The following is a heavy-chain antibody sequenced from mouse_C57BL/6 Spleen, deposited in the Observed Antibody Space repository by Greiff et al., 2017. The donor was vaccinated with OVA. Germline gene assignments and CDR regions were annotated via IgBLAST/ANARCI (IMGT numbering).Heavy chain of an antibody. CDR1: GYSFTGYY. CDR3: ARRGIYYGSHFDY. Sequence: VQLQQSGPELVKPGASVKISCKASGYSFTGYYMNWVKQSPEKSLEWIGEINPSTGGTTYNQKFKAKATLTVDKSSSTAYMQLKSLTSEDSAVYYWARRGIYYGSHFDYWGQGTTLTVSS. CDR2: INPSTGGT. V-gene: IGHV1-42*01. J-gene: IGHJ2*01. D-gene: IGHD1-1*01.